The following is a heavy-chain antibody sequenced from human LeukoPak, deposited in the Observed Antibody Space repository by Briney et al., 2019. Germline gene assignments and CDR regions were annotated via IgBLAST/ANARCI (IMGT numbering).Heavy chain of an antibody. CDR3: ARVGGGHYGALDY. V-gene: IGHV1-3*04. J-gene: IGHJ4*02. CDR1: GYTFTSCA. D-gene: IGHD4/OR15-4a*01. CDR2: INTGNGNT. Sequence: ASVKVSCKTSGYTFTSCAIHWVRQAPGQRLEWMGSINTGNGNTKYSQNFQGRVTITRDTSASTAYMELSSLRSEDTAAYYCARVGGGHYGALDYWGRGTLVTVSS.